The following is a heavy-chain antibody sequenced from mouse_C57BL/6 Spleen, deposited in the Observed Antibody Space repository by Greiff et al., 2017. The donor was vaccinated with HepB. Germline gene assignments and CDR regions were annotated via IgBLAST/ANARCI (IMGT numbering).Heavy chain of an antibody. CDR1: GYAFSSYW. CDR3: ARGDYYGSSWFAY. J-gene: IGHJ3*01. CDR2: IYPGDGDT. D-gene: IGHD1-1*01. Sequence: QVQLQQSGAELVKPGASVKISCKASGYAFSSYWMNWVKQRPGKGLEWIGQIYPGDGDTNYNGKFNGKATLTADKSSSTAYMHLSSLTSEDSAVYFCARGDYYGSSWFAYWGQGTLVTVSA. V-gene: IGHV1-80*01.